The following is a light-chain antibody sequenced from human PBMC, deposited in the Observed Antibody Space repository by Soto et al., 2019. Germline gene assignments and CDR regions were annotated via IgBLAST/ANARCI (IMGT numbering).Light chain of an antibody. V-gene: IGKV1D-12*01. CDR2: AAS. CDR3: QQANTFPLT. CDR1: QGIGTW. Sequence: DIQMTQSPSSVSASVGDRVTITCRASQGIGTWLAWYQQKPGKAPELLIYAASTLQRGVPSRFSGSGSATDFTLTISSLQPEDFATYYCQQANTFPLTFGGGTKVELK. J-gene: IGKJ4*01.